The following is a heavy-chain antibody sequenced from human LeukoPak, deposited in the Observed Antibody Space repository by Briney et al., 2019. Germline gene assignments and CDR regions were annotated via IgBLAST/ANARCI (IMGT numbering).Heavy chain of an antibody. V-gene: IGHV3-48*02. CDR2: ISSSGITI. CDR3: ARTRSGAFDI. D-gene: IGHD2-2*01. CDR1: GFTFSNYN. Sequence: RGSLRLSCAASGFTFSNYNMNWVGQAPGKGPEWISYISSSGITIYYTESVKGRFTISRDDAKISLYLQMNSLRDEDTAVYYCARTRSGAFDIWGQGTMVTVSS. J-gene: IGHJ3*02.